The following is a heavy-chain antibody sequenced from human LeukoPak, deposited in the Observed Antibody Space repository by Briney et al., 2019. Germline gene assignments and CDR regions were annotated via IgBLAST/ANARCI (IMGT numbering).Heavy chain of an antibody. J-gene: IGHJ4*02. D-gene: IGHD5-18*01. CDR1: GFTFSSYD. V-gene: IGHV3-23*01. CDR2: ISGSGGST. CDR3: AKVMEYSYGPSFFDY. Sequence: QPGGSLRLSCAASGFTFSSYDMSWVRQAPGKGLEWVSAISGSGGSTYYADSVKGRFTISRNNSKNTLYLQMNSLRAEDTAVYYCAKVMEYSYGPSFFDYWGQGTLVTVSS.